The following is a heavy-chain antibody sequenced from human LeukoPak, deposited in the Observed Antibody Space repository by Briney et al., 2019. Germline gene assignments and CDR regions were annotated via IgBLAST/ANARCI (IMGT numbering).Heavy chain of an antibody. CDR2: IYYSGST. J-gene: IGHJ6*03. CDR1: GGSISSSSYY. V-gene: IGHV4-39*07. Sequence: SETLSLTCTVSGGSISSSSYYWGWIRQPPGKGLEWIGSIYYSGSTYYNPSLKSRVTISVDTSKNQFSLKLSSVTAADTAVYYCARAVGIAARYYYYYYMDVWGKGTTVTVSS. CDR3: ARAVGIAARYYYYYYMDV. D-gene: IGHD6-6*01.